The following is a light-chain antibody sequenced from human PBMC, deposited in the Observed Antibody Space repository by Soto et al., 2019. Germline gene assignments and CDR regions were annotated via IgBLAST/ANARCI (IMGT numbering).Light chain of an antibody. V-gene: IGLV2-14*01. Sequence: QSVLTPPASVYGSPGQSITISCTGTSSDVGGYNFVSWYQQHPDKAPKLMIYDVTNRPSGVSNRFSGSKSGNTASLTISGLQAEDEADYYCSSYTSISTYVFGTGTKVT. CDR2: DVT. CDR1: SSDVGGYNF. CDR3: SSYTSISTYV. J-gene: IGLJ1*01.